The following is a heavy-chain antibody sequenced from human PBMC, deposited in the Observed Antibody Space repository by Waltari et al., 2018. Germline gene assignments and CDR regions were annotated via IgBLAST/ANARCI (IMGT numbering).Heavy chain of an antibody. CDR2: IIPILGTA. V-gene: IGHV1-69*13. Sequence: QVQLVQSGAEVKKPGSSVKVSCKASGGTFSSYATSWVRQAPGQGLEWMGGIIPILGTANYAQKFQGRVTITADESTSTAYMELSSLRSEDTAVYYCARSGGYCSGGSCYSEFDYWGQGTLVTVSS. CDR1: GGTFSSYA. CDR3: ARSGGYCSGGSCYSEFDY. D-gene: IGHD2-15*01. J-gene: IGHJ4*02.